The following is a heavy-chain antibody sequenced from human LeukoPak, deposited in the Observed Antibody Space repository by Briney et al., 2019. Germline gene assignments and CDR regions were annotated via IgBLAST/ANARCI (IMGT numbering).Heavy chain of an antibody. D-gene: IGHD6-13*01. CDR1: GFSLSTSGVG. CDR3: AHTSGIAAAYWFDY. Sequence: SGPTLVNPTQTLTLTCTFSGFSLSTSGVGVGWIRQPPGKALEWPALIYWNDDKRYSPSLKSRLTITQDTSKTQVVLTMTNMDPVDTATYYCAHTSGIAAAYWFDYWGQGTLVTVSS. CDR2: IYWNDDK. V-gene: IGHV2-5*01. J-gene: IGHJ4*02.